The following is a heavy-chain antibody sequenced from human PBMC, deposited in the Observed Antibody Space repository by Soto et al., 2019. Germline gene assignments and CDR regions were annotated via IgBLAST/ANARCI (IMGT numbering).Heavy chain of an antibody. D-gene: IGHD6-13*01. J-gene: IGHJ5*02. CDR2: IYHSGST. CDR3: ARGDPAYSSRSNWFDP. V-gene: IGHV4-4*02. CDR1: GGSISSSNW. Sequence: QVQLQESGPGLVKPSGTLSLTCAVSGGSISSSNWWSWVRQPPGKGLEWIGEIYHSGSTNYNPSLKSRVTRSVDKSKNQFPLKRSSGTAADTAVYYCARGDPAYSSRSNWFDPWGQGTLVTVSS.